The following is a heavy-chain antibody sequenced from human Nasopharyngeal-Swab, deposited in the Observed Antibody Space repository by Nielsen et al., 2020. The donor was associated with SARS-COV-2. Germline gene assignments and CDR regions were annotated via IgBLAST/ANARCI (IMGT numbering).Heavy chain of an antibody. D-gene: IGHD2-2*01. CDR2: ISSSGSTR. Sequence: GESLKISCAASGFTFSGSAMHWVRQAPGKGLEWVSYISSSGSTRYYTDSVRGRFTISRDNAKNSLYLQMNSLRAEDTAVYYCARDYCSSTSCYDYWGQGTLVTVSS. J-gene: IGHJ4*02. CDR1: GFTFSGSA. V-gene: IGHV3-48*03. CDR3: ARDYCSSTSCYDY.